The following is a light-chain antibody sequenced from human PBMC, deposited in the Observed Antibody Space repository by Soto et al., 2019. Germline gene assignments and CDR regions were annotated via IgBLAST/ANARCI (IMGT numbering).Light chain of an antibody. CDR1: SSNIGAGYD. CDR2: GNS. V-gene: IGLV1-40*01. J-gene: IGLJ2*01. Sequence: QSVLTQPPSVSGAPGQRVTISCTGSSSNIGAGYDVHWYQQLPGTAPKLLIYGNSNRPSGVPDRFSGSKSGTSASLAITGLQPEDEADYYCQSYDSSPSGSVFGGGTKLTVL. CDR3: QSYDSSPSGSV.